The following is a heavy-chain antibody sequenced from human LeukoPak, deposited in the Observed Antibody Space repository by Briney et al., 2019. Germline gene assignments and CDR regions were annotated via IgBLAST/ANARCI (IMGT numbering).Heavy chain of an antibody. CDR2: ISSSSTTI. D-gene: IGHD3-22*01. J-gene: IGHJ1*01. V-gene: IGHV3-48*01. Sequence: PGGSLRLSCAASGFTFSGYSMNWVRQAPGKGLEWVSYISSSSTTIYYADSVKGRFTISRDNSKNTLYLQMNSLRAGDTAVYYCAKAYYYDSSAYYSGRLLYFQHWGQGTLVTVSS. CDR1: GFTFSGYS. CDR3: AKAYYYDSSAYYSGRLLYFQH.